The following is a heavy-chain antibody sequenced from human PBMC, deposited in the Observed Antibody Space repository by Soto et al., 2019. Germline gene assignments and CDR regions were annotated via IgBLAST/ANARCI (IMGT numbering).Heavy chain of an antibody. CDR3: ARARRVRGRGAFDI. Sequence: EVQLVESGGGLVKPGGSLRLSCAASGFTFSSYSMNWVRQAPGKGLEWVSSISSSSSYIYYADSVKGRFTISRDNAKNSLYLEMNSLRAEDTAVYYCARARRVRGRGAFDIWGQGTMVTVSS. CDR2: ISSSSSYI. D-gene: IGHD3-10*01. CDR1: GFTFSSYS. V-gene: IGHV3-21*01. J-gene: IGHJ3*02.